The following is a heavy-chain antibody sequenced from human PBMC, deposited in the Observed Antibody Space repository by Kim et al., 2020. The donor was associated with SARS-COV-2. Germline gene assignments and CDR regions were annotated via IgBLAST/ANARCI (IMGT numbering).Heavy chain of an antibody. Sequence: GGSLRLSCAASRFTFSSYSMNWVRQAPGKGLEWVSYISSSSSTIYYADSVKGRFTISRDNAKNSLYLQMNSLRDEDTAVYYCARDPDMVQGVYYFDYWGQGTLVTVSS. V-gene: IGHV3-48*02. J-gene: IGHJ4*02. CDR3: ARDPDMVQGVYYFDY. D-gene: IGHD3-10*01. CDR2: ISSSSSTI. CDR1: RFTFSSYS.